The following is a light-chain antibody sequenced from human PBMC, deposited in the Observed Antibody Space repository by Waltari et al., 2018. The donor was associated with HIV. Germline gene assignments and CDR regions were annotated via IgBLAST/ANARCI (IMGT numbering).Light chain of an antibody. CDR3: HVWDRSSDHHV. V-gene: IGLV3-21*02. J-gene: IGLJ1*01. CDR2: NGS. Sequence: SYVLTQSPSVSVAPGQTASITCGGNNIGSKSVHWYQQKAGQAPVLVVYNGSDRPSGIPERFAGSRSGNTATLTISRVEAGDEADYYGHVWDRSSDHHVFGPGTKVTVL. CDR1: NIGSKS.